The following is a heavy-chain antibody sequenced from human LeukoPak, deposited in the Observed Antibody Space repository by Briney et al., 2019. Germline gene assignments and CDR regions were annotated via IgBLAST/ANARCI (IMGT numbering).Heavy chain of an antibody. Sequence: ASVKVSCKASGYTFTGYYMHWVRQAPGQGLEWMGRINPNSGGTNYAQKFQGRVTMTRDTSISTAYMELSRLRSDDTAVYYCARDARVLEWLLLNDAFDIWGQGTMVTVSS. CDR1: GYTFTGYY. J-gene: IGHJ3*02. CDR2: INPNSGGT. CDR3: ARDARVLEWLLLNDAFDI. V-gene: IGHV1-2*06. D-gene: IGHD3-3*01.